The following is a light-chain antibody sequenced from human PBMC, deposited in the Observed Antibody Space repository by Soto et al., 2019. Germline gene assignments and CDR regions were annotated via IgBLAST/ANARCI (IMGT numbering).Light chain of an antibody. V-gene: IGKV3-15*01. CDR1: QHVSSN. CDR2: RAS. J-gene: IGKJ2*01. CDR3: QQYNKWPYT. Sequence: EIVMTQSPATLSVSTGGSATLSCRASQHVSSNFAWYRQKPGHAPTLLIYRASTRAPGVPARFSGSGSGPEFILTISSLQSEDFAVYFCQQYNKWPYTFGQGTKLEIK.